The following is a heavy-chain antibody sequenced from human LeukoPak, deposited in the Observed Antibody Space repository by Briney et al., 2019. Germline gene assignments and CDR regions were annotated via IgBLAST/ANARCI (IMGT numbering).Heavy chain of an antibody. V-gene: IGHV3-33*01. CDR3: ARDQEWLVQGYYFDY. D-gene: IGHD6-19*01. CDR1: GFTFSSYG. J-gene: IGHJ4*02. CDR2: IWYDGSNK. Sequence: GGSLRLSCAASGFTFSSYGMHWVRQAPGKGLEWVAVIWYDGSNKYYADSVKGRFTISRDNSKNTLYLQMNSLRAEDTAVYCCARDQEWLVQGYYFDYWGQGTLVTVSS.